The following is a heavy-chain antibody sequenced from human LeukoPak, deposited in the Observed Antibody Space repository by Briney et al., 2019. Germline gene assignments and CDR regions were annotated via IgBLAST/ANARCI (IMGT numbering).Heavy chain of an antibody. J-gene: IGHJ4*02. CDR1: GGTFSSYA. D-gene: IGHD6-13*01. CDR2: IIPIFGTA. Sequence: SVKVSCKASGGTFSSYAISWVRQAPGQGLEWMGGIIPIFGTANYAQKFQGRVTITTDESTSTAYMELSSLRSEDTAVYYCARGRLRSRYSSSWYPTHWGQGTLVPVSS. CDR3: ARGRLRSRYSSSWYPTH. V-gene: IGHV1-69*05.